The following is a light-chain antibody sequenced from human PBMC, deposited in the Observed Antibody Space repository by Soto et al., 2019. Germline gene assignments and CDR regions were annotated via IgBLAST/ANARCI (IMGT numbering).Light chain of an antibody. Sequence: EIVLTQSPATLSLSPGERATLSCRASQSVSSYLAWYQQKPGQAPRLLIYDASNRATGIPARFSGSWSGTEFTLTISSLEPEDFAVHYCQQRSNWPRYTFGQGTKLEIK. CDR3: QQRSNWPRYT. V-gene: IGKV3-11*01. CDR1: QSVSSY. J-gene: IGKJ2*01. CDR2: DAS.